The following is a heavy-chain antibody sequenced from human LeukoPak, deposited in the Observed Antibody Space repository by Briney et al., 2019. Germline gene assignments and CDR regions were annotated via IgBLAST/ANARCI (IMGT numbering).Heavy chain of an antibody. J-gene: IGHJ5*02. V-gene: IGHV3-21*01. D-gene: IGHD3-10*01. CDR3: ARPMVRGVIISRWFDP. Sequence: GGSLRLSCAASGFTFSSYAMSWVRQAPGKGLEWVSSISSSSSYIYYADSVKGRFTISRDNAKNSLYLQMNSLRAEDTAVYYCARPMVRGVIISRWFDPWGQGTLVTVPS. CDR2: ISSSSSYI. CDR1: GFTFSSYA.